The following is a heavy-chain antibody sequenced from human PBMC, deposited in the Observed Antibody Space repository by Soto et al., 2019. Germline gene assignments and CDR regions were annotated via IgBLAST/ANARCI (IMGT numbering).Heavy chain of an antibody. CDR1: GFSISADGVG. CDR3: AHSRRRASCGGGNCYRFDS. J-gene: IGHJ4*02. V-gene: IGHV2-5*02. D-gene: IGHD2-15*01. CDR2: RYWDDDK. Sequence: QITLKESGPTLVKPTQTLTLTCSCSGFSISADGVGVGWIRQPPGKALEWLAIRYWDDDKRYSPSLNSRLTITKDNSRNQVVLTMTNVDPVDTATYFCAHSRRRASCGGGNCYRFDSWGQGTLVTVSS.